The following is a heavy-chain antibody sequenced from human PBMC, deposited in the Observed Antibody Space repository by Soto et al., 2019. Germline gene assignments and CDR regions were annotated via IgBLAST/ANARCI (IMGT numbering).Heavy chain of an antibody. CDR1: GGTFSSYA. J-gene: IGHJ5*02. V-gene: IGHV1-69*06. D-gene: IGHD3-10*01. CDR2: LIPIFGTA. CDR3: ASAGVINGFDP. Sequence: QVQLVQSGAEVKKPGSSVKVSCKASGGTFSSYAISWARQAPGQGLEWMGGLIPIFGTANYAQKFQGRVTITADKPTSTAYMERRRLRSEDTAVFYRASAGVINGFDPWGQGTLVTVSS.